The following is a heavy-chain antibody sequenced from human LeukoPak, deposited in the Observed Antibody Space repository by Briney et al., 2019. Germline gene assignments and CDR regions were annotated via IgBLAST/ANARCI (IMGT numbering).Heavy chain of an antibody. D-gene: IGHD6-13*01. V-gene: IGHV3-30*02. J-gene: IGHJ4*02. Sequence: PGGSLRLSCAASGFTFSSYGMHWVRQAPGKGLEWVAVIWYDGSNKYYADSVKGRFTISRDNSKNTLYLQMNSLRAEDTAVYYCAKGGIPAAGMYYFDYWGQGTLVTVSS. CDR2: IWYDGSNK. CDR1: GFTFSSYG. CDR3: AKGGIPAAGMYYFDY.